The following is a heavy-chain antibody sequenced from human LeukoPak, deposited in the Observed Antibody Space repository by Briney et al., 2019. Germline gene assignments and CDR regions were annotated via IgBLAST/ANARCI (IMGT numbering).Heavy chain of an antibody. J-gene: IGHJ4*02. CDR1: GFTFSSYS. CDR3: ARDKYSSGWYAVDY. Sequence: SGGSLRLSCAASGFTFSSYSMNWVRQAPGKGLEWVSSISSSSSYIYYADSVKGRFTISRDNAKNSLYLQMNSLRAEDTAVYYCARDKYSSGWYAVDYWGQGTLVTVSS. V-gene: IGHV3-21*01. CDR2: ISSSSSYI. D-gene: IGHD6-19*01.